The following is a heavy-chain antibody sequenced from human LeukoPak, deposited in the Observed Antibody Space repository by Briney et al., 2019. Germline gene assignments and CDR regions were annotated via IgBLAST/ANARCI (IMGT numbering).Heavy chain of an antibody. J-gene: IGHJ4*02. CDR3: AREYYYESSGYSIPFDY. Sequence: GGSLRLSCTASGFTFSINAMSWVRQAPGKGLEWVSGISGSGGSTYYADSVRGRFTISRDNSKNTLYLHVNSLRAEDTAIYYCAREYYYESSGYSIPFDYWGQGTLVTVS. D-gene: IGHD3-22*01. V-gene: IGHV3-23*01. CDR1: GFTFSINA. CDR2: ISGSGGST.